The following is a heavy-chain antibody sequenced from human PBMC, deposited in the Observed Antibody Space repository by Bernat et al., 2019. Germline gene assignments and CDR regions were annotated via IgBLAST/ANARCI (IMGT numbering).Heavy chain of an antibody. CDR2: ISGRGSST. Sequence: EVQLLESGGGLVQPGGSLRLSCAASGFIFSSYAMSWVRQAPGKGLEWVSDISGRGSSTYYADSVKGRFTISRDNSKNTLYLQMNSLSAEDTAVYYCAKDLAYGSGNYFGYWGQGTLVTVSS. V-gene: IGHV3-23*01. CDR1: GFIFSSYA. CDR3: AKDLAYGSGNYFGY. J-gene: IGHJ4*02. D-gene: IGHD3-10*01.